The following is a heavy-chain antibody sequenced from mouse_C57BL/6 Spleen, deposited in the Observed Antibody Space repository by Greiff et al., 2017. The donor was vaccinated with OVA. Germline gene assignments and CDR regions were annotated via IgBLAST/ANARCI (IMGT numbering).Heavy chain of an antibody. CDR3: ARHEIYDGYAYWYFDV. CDR1: GYTFTEYT. V-gene: IGHV1-62-2*01. CDR2: FYTGSGSI. J-gene: IGHJ1*03. D-gene: IGHD2-3*01. Sequence: VQLQQSGAELVKPGASVKLSCKASGYTFTEYTIHWVKQRSGQGLEWIGWFYTGSGSIKYNEKFKDKATLTADKSSSTVYMELSRLTSEDSAVYFCARHEIYDGYAYWYFDVWGTGTTVTVSS.